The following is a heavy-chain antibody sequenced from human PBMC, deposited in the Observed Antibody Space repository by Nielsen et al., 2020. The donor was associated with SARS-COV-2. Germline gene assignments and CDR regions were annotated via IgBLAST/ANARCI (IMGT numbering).Heavy chain of an antibody. V-gene: IGHV3-33*08. CDR2: IWYDGSNK. Sequence: GGSLRLSCAASGFTFSSYGMHWVRQAPGKGLEWVAVIWYDGSNKYYADSVKGRFTISRDNSKNTLYLQMNSLRAEDTAVYYCASESGAYYYDSSGYSFDYWGQGTLVTVSS. D-gene: IGHD3-22*01. CDR3: ASESGAYYYDSSGYSFDY. CDR1: GFTFSSYG. J-gene: IGHJ4*02.